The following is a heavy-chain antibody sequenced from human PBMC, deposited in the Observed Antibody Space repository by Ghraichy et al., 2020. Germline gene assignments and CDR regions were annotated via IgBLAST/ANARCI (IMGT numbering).Heavy chain of an antibody. CDR3: ARDVATVARGDAFDV. D-gene: IGHD4-23*01. J-gene: IGHJ3*01. V-gene: IGHV4-59*01. CDR1: GGSISSYY. CDR2: IYYSGST. Sequence: SETLSLTCTVSGGSISSYYWSWIRQPTGKGLEWIGYIYYSGSTNYNPSLKSRVTISVDTSKNQFSLKLSSVTAADTAVYYCARDVATVARGDAFDVWGQGTMVIVSS.